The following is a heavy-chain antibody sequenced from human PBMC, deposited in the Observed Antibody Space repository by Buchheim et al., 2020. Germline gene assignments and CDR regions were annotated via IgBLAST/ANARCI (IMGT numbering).Heavy chain of an antibody. CDR1: GGSISSSSYY. Sequence: QLQLQESGPGLVKPSETLSLTCTVSGGSISSSSYYWGWIRQPPGKGLEWIGGIYYSGSTYYNPSLKSRVTISVDTSTNKLSLKLSSVTAADTAVYYCARRSGWDLRFDYWGQGTL. D-gene: IGHD6-19*01. CDR2: IYYSGST. CDR3: ARRSGWDLRFDY. V-gene: IGHV4-39*01. J-gene: IGHJ4*02.